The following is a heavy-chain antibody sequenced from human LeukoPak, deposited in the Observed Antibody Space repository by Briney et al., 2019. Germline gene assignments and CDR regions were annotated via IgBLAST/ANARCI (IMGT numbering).Heavy chain of an antibody. D-gene: IGHD1-14*01. CDR2: LTGGGGGT. CDR1: GFTFSTYA. V-gene: IGHV3-23*01. J-gene: IGHJ4*02. Sequence: PGGSLRLSCAASGFTFSTYAMSWVRQAPGKGLEWVSGLTGGGGGTSYADSVKGRFTISRDNSKNTLYLQMNSLRAEDNAVYYGAKDKGAVTGTFDYWGQGTLVTVSS. CDR3: AKDKGAVTGTFDY.